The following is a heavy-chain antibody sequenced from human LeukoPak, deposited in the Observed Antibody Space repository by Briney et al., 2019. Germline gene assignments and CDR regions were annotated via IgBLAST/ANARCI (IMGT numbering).Heavy chain of an antibody. Sequence: PSETLSLTCTVSGGSISSSSYYWGWIRQPPGKGLEWIGSIHYSGSTNYNPSLKSRVTISVDTSKNQFSLKLSSVTAADTAVYYCARVKYYDISGYYYWGQGTLVTVSS. CDR1: GGSISSSSYY. CDR2: IHYSGST. J-gene: IGHJ4*02. V-gene: IGHV4-39*07. CDR3: ARVKYYDISGYYY. D-gene: IGHD3-22*01.